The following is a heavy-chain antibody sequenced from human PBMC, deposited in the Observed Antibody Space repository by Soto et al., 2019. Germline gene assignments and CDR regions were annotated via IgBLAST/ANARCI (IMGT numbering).Heavy chain of an antibody. CDR2: IIPIFGTA. CDR1: GGTFSSYA. Sequence: QVQLVQSGAEVKKPGSSVKVSCKASGGTFSSYAISWVRQAPGQGLEWMGGIIPIFGTANYAQKFQGRVKITADESTSTAYMELSSLRSEDPAVYYCAVPMAGPPSYYPSGMDVWGQGTTVTVSS. V-gene: IGHV1-69*12. J-gene: IGHJ6*02. CDR3: AVPMAGPPSYYPSGMDV. D-gene: IGHD6-19*01.